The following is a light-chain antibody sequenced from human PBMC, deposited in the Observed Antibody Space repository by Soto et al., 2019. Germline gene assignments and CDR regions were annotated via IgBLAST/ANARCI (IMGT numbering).Light chain of an antibody. CDR3: QQRSSWPIT. V-gene: IGKV3-15*01. J-gene: IGKJ5*01. Sequence: EIVLTQSPGTLALSPGERATLSCRASQSVSSNLAWYQQKPGQAPRLLIYGASTRATGIPARFSGSGSGTEFTLTISNLQSEDFAVYYCQQRSSWPITFGQGTRLEIK. CDR2: GAS. CDR1: QSVSSN.